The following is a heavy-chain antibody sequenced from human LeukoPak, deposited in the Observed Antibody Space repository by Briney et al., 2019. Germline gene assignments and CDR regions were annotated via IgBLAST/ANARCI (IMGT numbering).Heavy chain of an antibody. Sequence: SETLSLTCTVSGGSISSYYWSWIRQPPGKGLEWIGYIYYSGSTNYNPSLKSRVTISVDTSKNQFSLKLSSVTAADTAVYYCARAGWLQSYYFDYWGLGTLVTVSS. CDR3: ARAGWLQSYYFDY. V-gene: IGHV4-59*01. J-gene: IGHJ4*02. CDR2: IYYSGST. D-gene: IGHD5-24*01. CDR1: GGSISSYY.